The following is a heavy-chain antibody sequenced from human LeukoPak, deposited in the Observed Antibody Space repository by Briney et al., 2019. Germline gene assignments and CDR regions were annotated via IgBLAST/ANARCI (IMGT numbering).Heavy chain of an antibody. CDR1: SYYIYSIYY. D-gene: IGHD4-11*01. V-gene: IGHV4-38-2*02. J-gene: IGHJ5*02. CDR2: IYHSGST. CDR3: ASPDYSNYVSVGP. Sequence: SVTLSFNCTVSSYYIYSIYYWGWTRRPPGKGLEWIGSIYHSGSTYYNPSLKSRVTISVATSKNQFSLKLSSVTAADTAVYYCASPDYSNYVSVGPWGQGTLVTVSS.